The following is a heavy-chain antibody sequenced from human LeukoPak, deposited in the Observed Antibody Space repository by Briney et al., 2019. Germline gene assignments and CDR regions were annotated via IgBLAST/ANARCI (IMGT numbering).Heavy chain of an antibody. CDR1: GYTFTSYG. Sequence: ASVKVSCKASGYTFTSYGISWVRQAPGQGVEWMGWISAYNGNTNYAQKLQGRVTMTTDTSTSTAYMELRSLRSDDTAVYYCARYGYGSGSSYYYYGMDVWGQGTTVTVSS. D-gene: IGHD3-10*01. J-gene: IGHJ6*02. V-gene: IGHV1-18*01. CDR3: ARYGYGSGSSYYYYGMDV. CDR2: ISAYNGNT.